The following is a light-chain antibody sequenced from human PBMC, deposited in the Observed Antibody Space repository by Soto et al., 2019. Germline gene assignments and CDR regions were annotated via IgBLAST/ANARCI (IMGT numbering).Light chain of an antibody. J-gene: IGKJ5*01. CDR3: QQYGSSPLIT. Sequence: EIVLTQSPGTLSLSPGERATLSCRASQSVSSSYLAWYQQKPGQAPRLLIYAASSRATAIPDRFSGSGSGTDFTLTISRLEPEDVAVYYCQQYGSSPLITFGQGTRLEIK. CDR1: QSVSSSY. CDR2: AAS. V-gene: IGKV3-20*01.